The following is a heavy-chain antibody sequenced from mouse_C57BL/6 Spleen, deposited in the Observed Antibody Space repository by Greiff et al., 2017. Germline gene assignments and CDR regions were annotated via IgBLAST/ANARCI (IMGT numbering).Heavy chain of an antibody. V-gene: IGHV5-4*01. J-gene: IGHJ2*01. CDR2: ISDDGRYT. Sequence: EVQVVVSGGGLVKPGGSLKLSCAASGFTFSSYAMSWVRRTPEQRLEWVATISDDGRYTYYPDNVKGRFTITRDNAKNNLYLQMSHLKSEDTAMDYCARDDWDDYFDYWGQGTTLTVSS. D-gene: IGHD4-1*01. CDR3: ARDDWDDYFDY. CDR1: GFTFSSYA.